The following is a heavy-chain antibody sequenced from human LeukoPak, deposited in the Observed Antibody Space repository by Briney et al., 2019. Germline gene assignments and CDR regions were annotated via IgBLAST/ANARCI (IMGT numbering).Heavy chain of an antibody. CDR3: ARNAGTKDYYYGMDV. Sequence: SETLSLTCTVSGASINKYYWNGVRQPPGKGLEWIGYFFYSGSTRYNPSLKSRVTISGDMSNNQFSLRLTSLTAADTAVYYCARNAGTKDYYYGMDVWGQGTTVIVSS. V-gene: IGHV4-59*08. CDR1: GASINKYY. J-gene: IGHJ6*02. D-gene: IGHD2-2*01. CDR2: FFYSGST.